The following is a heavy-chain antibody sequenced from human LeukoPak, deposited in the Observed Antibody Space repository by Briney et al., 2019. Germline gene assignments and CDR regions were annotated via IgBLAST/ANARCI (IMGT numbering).Heavy chain of an antibody. J-gene: IGHJ6*03. V-gene: IGHV3-23*01. D-gene: IGHD3-3*01. CDR1: GFTFSSYA. CDR2: ISSSGGST. Sequence: GGSLRLSCAASGFTFSSYAMSWVRQAPGKGLEWVSAISSSGGSTYYADSVKGRFTISRDKSKNTLYLQMNSLRAEDTAVYYCARDQVYAFWSGRFDYYYYYMDVWGKGTTVTVSS. CDR3: ARDQVYAFWSGRFDYYYYYMDV.